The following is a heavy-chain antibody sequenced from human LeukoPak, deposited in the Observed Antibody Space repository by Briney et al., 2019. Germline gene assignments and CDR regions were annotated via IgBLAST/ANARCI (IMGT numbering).Heavy chain of an antibody. Sequence: SQTLSLTCSVSGASISSGNDFWTWIRQPAGKGLEWVGHIYTTGNTRYNPSLKSRVTILEDTSKNQFSLKLSAVTAADTAVYYCARGAPHSYGSGIYYPDYWGQEILVTVSS. D-gene: IGHD3-10*01. CDR3: ARGAPHSYGSGIYYPDY. CDR1: GASISSGNDF. CDR2: IYTTGNT. V-gene: IGHV4-61*09. J-gene: IGHJ4*02.